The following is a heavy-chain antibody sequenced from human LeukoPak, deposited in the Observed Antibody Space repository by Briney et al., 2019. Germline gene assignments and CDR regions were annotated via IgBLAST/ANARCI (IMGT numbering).Heavy chain of an antibody. V-gene: IGHV3-73*01. CDR1: GFTFSGSA. CDR2: IRSKANSYAT. J-gene: IGHJ4*02. Sequence: QTGGSLRLSCAASGFTFSGSAMHWVRQASGKGLEWVGRIRSKANSYATAYAASVKGRFTISRDDSKNTAYLQMNSLKTEDTAVYYCTRHWDSGSYPEVGFTDYWGQGTLVTVSS. D-gene: IGHD1-26*01. CDR3: TRHWDSGSYPEVGFTDY.